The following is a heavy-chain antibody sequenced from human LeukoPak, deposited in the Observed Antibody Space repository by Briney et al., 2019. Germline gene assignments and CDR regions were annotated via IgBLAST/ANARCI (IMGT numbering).Heavy chain of an antibody. V-gene: IGHV3-21*04. CDR2: ITSSSSYI. Sequence: GGSLRLSCAASGFTFSDYSMNWVRQAPGRGLEWVSSITSSSSYIYYGDSVKGRFTISRDNAKNSLYLQMNSLRAEDTAVYYCARGGGDYFDYWGQGTLVTVSS. D-gene: IGHD4-17*01. J-gene: IGHJ4*02. CDR3: ARGGGDYFDY. CDR1: GFTFSDYS.